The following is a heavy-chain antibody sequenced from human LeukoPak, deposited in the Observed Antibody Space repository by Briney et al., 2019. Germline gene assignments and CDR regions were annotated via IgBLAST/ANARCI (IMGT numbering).Heavy chain of an antibody. J-gene: IGHJ4*02. CDR3: AKLPSGWFEDF. V-gene: IGHV3-23*01. CDR1: GFTFNNYA. D-gene: IGHD6-19*01. CDR2: ISASDGST. Sequence: GGSLRLSCAASGFTFNNYAMTWVRQAPGKGLEWVSAISASDGSTYYVDSVKGRFTISRDFSKNILYLQMNSLRAEDTAVYYCAKLPSGWFEDFWGQGTLVTVSS.